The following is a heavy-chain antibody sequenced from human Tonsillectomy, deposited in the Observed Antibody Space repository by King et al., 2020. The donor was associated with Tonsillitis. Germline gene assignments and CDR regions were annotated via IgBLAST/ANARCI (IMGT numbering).Heavy chain of an antibody. J-gene: IGHJ4*02. Sequence: VQMVESGGGLVQTGGSLRLSCAASGFTFNSYWMNWFRQAPGKGLEWVANIKEDGSETYYVGSVRGRFTISRDNANNSLSLQMNRLRAEDTAVYYCVRGTTIPGTDYWGQGTLVIVSS. CDR1: GFTFNSYW. CDR2: IKEDGSET. CDR3: VRGTTIPGTDY. V-gene: IGHV3-7*01. D-gene: IGHD2/OR15-2a*01.